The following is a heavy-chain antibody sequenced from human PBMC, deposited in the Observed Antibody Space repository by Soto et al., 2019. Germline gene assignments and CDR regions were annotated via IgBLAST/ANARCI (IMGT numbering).Heavy chain of an antibody. V-gene: IGHV3-15*01. CDR1: VCSFINAW. CDR3: TTDRSRRPYYTTYHDMKV. D-gene: IGHD2-2*02. CDR2: IKGKADGGTT. J-gene: IGHJ6*01. Sequence: PVGSLRLSCASSVCSFINAWMSCVRDAPGKWLEWVGRIKGKADGGTTDYAAPVIARFTISRDDSRNTVYLQMNSLKMEDTAVYYCTTDRSRRPYYTTYHDMKVWGQGTTVIVSS.